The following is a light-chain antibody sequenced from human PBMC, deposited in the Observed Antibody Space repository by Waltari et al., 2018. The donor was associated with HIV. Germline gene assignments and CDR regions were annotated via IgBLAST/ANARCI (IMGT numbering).Light chain of an antibody. V-gene: IGKV3D-15*01. CDR2: AAS. CDR3: HVCGGSSRWT. CDR1: QTLDQKS. Sequence: VLTQSPATLSVSPGGNATLPCRASQTLDQKSLSWYQQRPGQAPRLVLFAASTRATGIPDGCRGRESGTEFTLTIRRLEPEDFAIYYCHVCGGSSRWTFGPGTRLE. J-gene: IGKJ1*01.